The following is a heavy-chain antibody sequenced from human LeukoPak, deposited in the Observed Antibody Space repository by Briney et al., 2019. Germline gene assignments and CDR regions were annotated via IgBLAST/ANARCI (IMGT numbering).Heavy chain of an antibody. V-gene: IGHV3-53*01. Sequence: GGSLRLSCAASGLTVSSNYMSWVRQAPGKGLEWVSVIYSGGSTYYADSVKGRFTISRDNSKNTLYLQMNSLTAEDTAVYYCARVGVVPAAIPDGFDIWGQGTMVTVSS. CDR2: IYSGGST. J-gene: IGHJ3*02. CDR3: ARVGVVPAAIPDGFDI. D-gene: IGHD2-2*01. CDR1: GLTVSSNY.